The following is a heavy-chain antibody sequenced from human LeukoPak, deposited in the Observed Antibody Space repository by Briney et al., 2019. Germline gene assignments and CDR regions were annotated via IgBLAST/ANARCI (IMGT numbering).Heavy chain of an antibody. J-gene: IGHJ5*02. Sequence: SQTLSLTFAISGDSVSSNSATWNWIRQSPSRGLEWLGRTYYRSKWYHEYAVFVKSRITISPATSKNQFSLQLNSVTPEDPAVRYCAKYEGVWFDPWGQGTLVTVSS. CDR1: GDSVSSNSAT. D-gene: IGHD2-8*01. CDR3: AKYEGVWFDP. V-gene: IGHV6-1*01. CDR2: TYYRSKWYH.